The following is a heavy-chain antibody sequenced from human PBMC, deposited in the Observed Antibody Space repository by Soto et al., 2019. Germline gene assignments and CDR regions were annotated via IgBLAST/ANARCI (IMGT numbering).Heavy chain of an antibody. CDR2: ISKSGSRT. CDR1: GFTFSNYA. CDR3: AKGRDTTEGEVEYFQH. D-gene: IGHD1-26*01. Sequence: EVQLLESGGGLVQPGGSLRLSCAASGFTFSNYAMSWVRQAPGKGLEWVSTISKSGSRTYYADSVKGRFTISRDNSKNTLSLQMNSLRAEDTVIYYCAKGRDTTEGEVEYFQHWGRGTLVIVSS. J-gene: IGHJ1*01. V-gene: IGHV3-23*01.